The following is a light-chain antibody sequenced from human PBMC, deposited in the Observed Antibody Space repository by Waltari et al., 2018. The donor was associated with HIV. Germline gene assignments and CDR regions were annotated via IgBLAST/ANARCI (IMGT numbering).Light chain of an antibody. V-gene: IGLV3-9*01. CDR2: GDT. CDR3: QVWDTSVV. CDR1: NIGSRS. J-gene: IGLJ3*02. Sequence: SYELRQALSLSVALGKTAKMTCGGRNIGSRSVNRYQQRPGRAPVLVIYGDTHRPSGIPERFSGSTSGNTATLTISGAQGADEGDYSCQVWDTSVVFGVGTKLTV.